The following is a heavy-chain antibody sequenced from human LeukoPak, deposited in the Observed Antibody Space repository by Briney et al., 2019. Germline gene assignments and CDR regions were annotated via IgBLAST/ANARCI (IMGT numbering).Heavy chain of an antibody. V-gene: IGHV3-7*01. D-gene: IGHD4-17*01. CDR3: ARVPASSTVTYNWYHP. Sequence: GGSLGLSCAASGYTASRYWMSWVPDARARGRVCGANITEYGGEKYYVDSVKGRFTIYRDNAQNSLYLQLNSLRTEDTAVYYCARVPASSTVTYNWYHPWGQGTLVTVSS. CDR1: GYTASRYW. CDR2: ITEYGGEK. J-gene: IGHJ5*02.